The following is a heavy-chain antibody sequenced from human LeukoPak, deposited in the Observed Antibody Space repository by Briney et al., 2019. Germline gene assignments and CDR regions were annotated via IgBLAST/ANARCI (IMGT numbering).Heavy chain of an antibody. CDR3: ARARRGVMDYFYYGMDV. CDR2: INPSGGST. D-gene: IGHD3-16*01. V-gene: IGHV1-46*01. J-gene: IGHJ6*02. CDR1: GYFFTSYY. Sequence: ASVKVSCKASGYFFTSYYMHWVRQAPGQGLEWMGIINPSGGSTSYAQKFQGRVTMTRDTTTSTVYMELSSLRSEDTAVYFCARARRGVMDYFYYGMDVWGQGTTVPVSS.